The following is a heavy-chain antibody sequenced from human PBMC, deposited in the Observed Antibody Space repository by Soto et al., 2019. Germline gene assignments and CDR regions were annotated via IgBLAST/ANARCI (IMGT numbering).Heavy chain of an antibody. CDR3: ARSISVAMDF. J-gene: IGHJ4*02. Sequence: QLQLQESGPGLVKSSETLSLTCTVSGGSISSSSYHWGWIRQPPGKGLEWIGSIYYSGTTYYNPSLKSRVTISVDTSKNQFSLKLSSVTAADTAVYYCARSISVAMDFWGQGTLVTVSS. V-gene: IGHV4-39*01. D-gene: IGHD6-19*01. CDR2: IYYSGTT. CDR1: GGSISSSSYH.